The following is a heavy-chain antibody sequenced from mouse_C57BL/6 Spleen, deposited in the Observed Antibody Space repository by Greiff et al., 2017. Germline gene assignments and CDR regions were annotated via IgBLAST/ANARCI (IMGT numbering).Heavy chain of an antibody. J-gene: IGHJ2*01. Sequence: EVKLQESGPGLVKPSQSLSLTCSVTGYSITSGYYWNWIRQFPGNQLEWMGYISYDGSNNYNPSLKNRISITRDTSKNQFFLKLNSVTTEDTATYYCARGNYGSSYDYWGQGTTLTVSS. CDR3: ARGNYGSSYDY. D-gene: IGHD1-1*01. CDR2: ISYDGSN. V-gene: IGHV3-6*01. CDR1: GYSITSGYY.